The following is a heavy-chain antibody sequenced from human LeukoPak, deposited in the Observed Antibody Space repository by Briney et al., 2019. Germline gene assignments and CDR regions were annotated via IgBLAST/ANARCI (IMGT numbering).Heavy chain of an antibody. CDR1: GYTFTSYG. Sequence: ASVKVSCKASGYTFTSYGISWVRQAPGQGLAWMGWISAYNGNTNYAQKLQGRVTMTTDTSTSTAYMELRSLRSDDTAVYYCASGAAAGTLYYYGMDVWGQGTTVTVSS. J-gene: IGHJ6*02. V-gene: IGHV1-18*01. CDR2: ISAYNGNT. CDR3: ASGAAAGTLYYYGMDV. D-gene: IGHD6-13*01.